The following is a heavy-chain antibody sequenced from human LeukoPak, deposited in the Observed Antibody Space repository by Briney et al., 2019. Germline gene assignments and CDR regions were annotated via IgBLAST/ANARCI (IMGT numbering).Heavy chain of an antibody. CDR1: GFTFRSYD. V-gene: IGHV3-13*01. D-gene: IGHD2-2*01. J-gene: IGHJ5*02. Sequence: GGSLRLSCAASGFTFRSYDMHWVRQATGKGLEWVSGIDTGGDTYYPASVKGRFTISREKANNSLYLQMNSLRAGDTAVYYCARGRPGYCSSTSCYRYNWFDPWGQGTLVTVSS. CDR2: IDTGGDT. CDR3: ARGRPGYCSSTSCYRYNWFDP.